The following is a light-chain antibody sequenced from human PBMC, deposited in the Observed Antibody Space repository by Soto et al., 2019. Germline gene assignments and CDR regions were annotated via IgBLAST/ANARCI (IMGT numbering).Light chain of an antibody. CDR1: QGISSY. CDR3: QHLNSYSPDT. V-gene: IGKV1-9*01. Sequence: DIQLTQSPSFLSASVGDRVTITCRASQGISSYLAWYQQKPGKAPKLLIFAASTLQNGVPSRFSGSGCGTEVNLTIRSPQPDDFATDYCQHLNSYSPDTFGPGTKVDIK. CDR2: AAS. J-gene: IGKJ3*01.